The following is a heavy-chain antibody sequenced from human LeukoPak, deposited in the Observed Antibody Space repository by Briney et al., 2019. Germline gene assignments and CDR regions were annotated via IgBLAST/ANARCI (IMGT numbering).Heavy chain of an antibody. CDR2: IYYRGSI. D-gene: IGHD2-2*01. CDR1: GGSISSSSYY. Sequence: PSETLSLTCTVSGGSISSSSYYWGWIRQPPGKGLEWIGSIYYRGSIYYNPSLKSRVTISVDTSKNQFSLKLSSVTAADTAVYYCGRQGCSSTSCYLFALYAFDIWGQGTMVTVSS. V-gene: IGHV4-39*01. CDR3: GRQGCSSTSCYLFALYAFDI. J-gene: IGHJ3*02.